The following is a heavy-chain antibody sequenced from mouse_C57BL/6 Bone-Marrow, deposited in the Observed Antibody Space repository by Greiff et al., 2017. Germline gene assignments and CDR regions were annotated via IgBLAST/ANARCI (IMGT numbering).Heavy chain of an antibody. CDR3: ARGDAMDY. CDR2: ISDGGSYT. Sequence: DVMLVESGGGLVKPGGSLKLSCAASGFTFSSYAMSWVRQTPDKRLEWVATISDGGSYTYYPDNVKGRFTISRDNAKNNLYLQMSHLKSEDTAMYYCARGDAMDYWGQGTAVTVSS. J-gene: IGHJ4*01. CDR1: GFTFSSYA. V-gene: IGHV5-4*03.